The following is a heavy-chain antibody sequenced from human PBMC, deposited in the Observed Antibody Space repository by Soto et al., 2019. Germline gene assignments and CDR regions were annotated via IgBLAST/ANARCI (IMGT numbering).Heavy chain of an antibody. CDR1: GFTFSSYS. V-gene: IGHV3-21*01. D-gene: IGHD6-6*01. CDR3: ARDYSSSGGMDV. Sequence: GGSLRLACAASGFTFSSYSMNWVRQAPGKGLEWVSSISSSSSYIYYADSVKGRFTISRDNAKNSLYLQMNSLRAEDTAVYYCARDYSSSGGMDVWGQGTTVTVSS. J-gene: IGHJ6*02. CDR2: ISSSSSYI.